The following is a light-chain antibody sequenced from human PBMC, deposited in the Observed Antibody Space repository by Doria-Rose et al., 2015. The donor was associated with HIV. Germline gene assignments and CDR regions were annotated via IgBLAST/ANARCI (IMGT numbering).Light chain of an antibody. J-gene: IGLJ2*01. Sequence: QSVLTQPPSVSAASGQKVTISCSGSSSNIGNNYVSWYQQLPGTAPKLLIYDNDKRPSGIPARFSGSKSGTSATLGITGLQAGDEADYYCGTWDSSLSAVVFGGGTKLTVL. CDR2: DND. V-gene: IGLV1-51*01. CDR3: GTWDSSLSAVV. CDR1: SSNIGNNY.